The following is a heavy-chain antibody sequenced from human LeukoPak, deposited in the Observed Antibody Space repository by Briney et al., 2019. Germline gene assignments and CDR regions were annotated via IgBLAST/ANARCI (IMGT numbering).Heavy chain of an antibody. D-gene: IGHD4-23*01. V-gene: IGHV4-39*07. CDR2: IYYSGST. Sequence: PSETLSLTCTVSGGSISSSSYYWGWIRQPPGKGLEWIGSIYYSGSTYYNPSLKSRVTISVDTSKNQFSLKLSSVTAADTAVYYCARGDYGGKYSNWFDPWGQGTLVTVSS. J-gene: IGHJ5*02. CDR1: GGSISSSSYY. CDR3: ARGDYGGKYSNWFDP.